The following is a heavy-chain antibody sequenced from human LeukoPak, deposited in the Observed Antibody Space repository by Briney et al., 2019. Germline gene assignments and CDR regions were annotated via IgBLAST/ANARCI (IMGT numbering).Heavy chain of an antibody. Sequence: SETLSLTCTVSGGSISSYYWGWIRQPAGKGLEWIGRIYTSGSTNYNPSLKSRVTMSVDTSKNQFSLKLSSVTAADTAVYYCAREGSSSWYSGYFDYWGQGTLVTVSS. D-gene: IGHD6-13*01. CDR3: AREGSSSWYSGYFDY. V-gene: IGHV4-4*07. J-gene: IGHJ4*02. CDR2: IYTSGST. CDR1: GGSISSYY.